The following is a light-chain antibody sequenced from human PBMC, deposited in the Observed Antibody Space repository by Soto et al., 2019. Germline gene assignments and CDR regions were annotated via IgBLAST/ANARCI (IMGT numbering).Light chain of an antibody. CDR2: SDN. CDR1: TSNIGRNI. CDR3: AAWDDSLNGPI. Sequence: QSVLTQPPSASGTPGQRVTISCSGSTSNIGRNIVNWYQQLPGTAPKLLIHSDNRRPLEIPDRFSGSKSGTSASLAISGLQSEDEADYYCAAWDDSLNGPIFAGGTKLTVL. J-gene: IGLJ2*01. V-gene: IGLV1-44*01.